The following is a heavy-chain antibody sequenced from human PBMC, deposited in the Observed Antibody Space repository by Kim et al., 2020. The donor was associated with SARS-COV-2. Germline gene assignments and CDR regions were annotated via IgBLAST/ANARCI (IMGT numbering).Heavy chain of an antibody. V-gene: IGHV3-7*01. CDR2: IKQDGSEK. Sequence: GGSLRLSCAASGFTFSSYWMSWVRQAPGKGLEWVANIKQDGSEKYYVDSVKGRFTISRDNAKNSLYLQMNSLRAEDTAVYYCARERLLRWFGGWFDPWGPGTLVTVSS. J-gene: IGHJ5*02. CDR1: GFTFSSYW. CDR3: ARERLLRWFGGWFDP. D-gene: IGHD3-10*01.